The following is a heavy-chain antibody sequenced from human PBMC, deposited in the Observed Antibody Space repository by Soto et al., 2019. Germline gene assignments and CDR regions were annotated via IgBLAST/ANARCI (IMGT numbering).Heavy chain of an antibody. J-gene: IGHJ6*02. CDR2: INHSGST. CDR3: ARDLWAQYDFWSGYPLSSSNYYGMDV. D-gene: IGHD3-3*01. V-gene: IGHV4-34*01. Sequence: SETLSLTCAVYGGSFSGYYWSWIRQPPGKGLEWIGEINHSGSTNYNPSLKSRVTISVDTSKNQFSLKLSSVTAADTAVYYCARDLWAQYDFWSGYPLSSSNYYGMDVWGQGTTVTVSS. CDR1: GGSFSGYY.